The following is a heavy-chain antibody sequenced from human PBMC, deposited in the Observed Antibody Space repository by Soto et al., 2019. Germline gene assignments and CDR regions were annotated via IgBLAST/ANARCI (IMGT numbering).Heavy chain of an antibody. V-gene: IGHV4-31*03. CDR1: GVSIRSGGFY. CDR3: ARQGSSSSAYYFDF. D-gene: IGHD6-6*01. Sequence: SETLSLTCTVSGVSIRSGGFYWNWIRQLPGKGLEWIGYIDYSGSTYSTPSLNSRATISVDTSKNQFSLNVRSLTAADTAVYYCARQGSSSSAYYFDFWGQGALVTVSS. CDR2: IDYSGST. J-gene: IGHJ4*02.